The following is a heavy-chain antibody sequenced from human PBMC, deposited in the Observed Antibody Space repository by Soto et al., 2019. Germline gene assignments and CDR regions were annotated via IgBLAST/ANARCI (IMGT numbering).Heavy chain of an antibody. J-gene: IGHJ4*02. V-gene: IGHV1-18*01. Sequence: ASVKVSCKASGGTFSSYAISWVRQAPGQGLEWMGWISAYNGNTNYAQKLQGRVTMTTDTSTSTAYMELRSLRSDDTAVYYCARRPLYYDFWSGYRDYFDYWGQGTLVTVSA. CDR1: GGTFSSYA. CDR3: ARRPLYYDFWSGYRDYFDY. D-gene: IGHD3-3*01. CDR2: ISAYNGNT.